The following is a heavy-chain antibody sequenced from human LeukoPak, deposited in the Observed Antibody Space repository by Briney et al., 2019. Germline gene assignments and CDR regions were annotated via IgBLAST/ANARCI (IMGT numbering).Heavy chain of an antibody. CDR1: GFTFSSYS. J-gene: IGHJ4*02. Sequence: GGSLRLSCAASGFTFSSYSMNWVRQAPGKGLEWVSSISSSSSYIYYADSVKGRFTISRENSKNTLYLQMNNLRAEDTAVYFCARGGLTTMSFELWGLGTLVSVSS. V-gene: IGHV3-21*01. D-gene: IGHD4/OR15-4a*01. CDR2: ISSSSSYI. CDR3: ARGGLTTMSFEL.